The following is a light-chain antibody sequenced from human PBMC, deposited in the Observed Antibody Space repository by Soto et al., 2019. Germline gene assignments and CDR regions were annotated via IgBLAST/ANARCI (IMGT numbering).Light chain of an antibody. CDR2: GNS. J-gene: IGLJ7*01. CDR1: SSNIGAGYD. V-gene: IGLV1-40*01. Sequence: QSVLTQPPSVSGAPGQRVTISFTGSSSNIGAGYDVHWYQQLPGTAPKLLIYGNSNRPSGVPDRFSGSKSGTSASLAITGLQAEDEADYYCQYYDSSLSGSVFGGGTQLTVL. CDR3: QYYDSSLSGSV.